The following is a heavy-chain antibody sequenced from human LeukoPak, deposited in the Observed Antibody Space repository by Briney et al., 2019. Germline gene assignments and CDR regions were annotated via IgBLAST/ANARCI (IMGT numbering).Heavy chain of an antibody. J-gene: IGHJ4*02. CDR2: ITGSGGTT. V-gene: IGHV3-23*01. CDR1: GFTFNNYA. Sequence: PGASLRLSCAASGFTFNNYAMSWVRQAPGKGLEWVSAITGSGGTTFYADSVKGRFTISRENSKNTLYLQMNSLRAEDTAVYYCAKDLRAVDTAMVDYWGQGTLVTVSS. CDR3: AKDLRAVDTAMVDY. D-gene: IGHD5-18*01.